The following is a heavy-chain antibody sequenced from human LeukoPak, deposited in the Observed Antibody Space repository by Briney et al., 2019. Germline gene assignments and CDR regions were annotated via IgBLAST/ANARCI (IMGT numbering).Heavy chain of an antibody. D-gene: IGHD3-22*01. CDR2: IFHSGNS. J-gene: IGHJ5*02. CDR1: GVSINSNSW. V-gene: IGHV4-4*02. Sequence: TSETLSLTCAVSGVSINSNSWWSWVRQPPGKGLEWIGEIFHSGNSDYNPSLKSRVTISVDKSKNQFSLKLTSVTAADTAVYYCARDSSGYYHWFDPWGQGTLVTVSS. CDR3: ARDSSGYYHWFDP.